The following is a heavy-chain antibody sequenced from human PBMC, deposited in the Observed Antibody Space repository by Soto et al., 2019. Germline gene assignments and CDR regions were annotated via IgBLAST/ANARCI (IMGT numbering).Heavy chain of an antibody. Sequence: QVQLVQSGAEVKKPGASVKVSCKASGYTFTGYYMHWVRQAPGQGLEWMGWINPNSGDTNYAQKFQGRVTMTRDTPISTAYMELSRLRSDDTAVYYCARDSDYVWGSYRSRTRFDYWGQGTLVTVSS. CDR3: ARDSDYVWGSYRSRTRFDY. D-gene: IGHD3-16*02. CDR1: GYTFTGYY. J-gene: IGHJ4*02. V-gene: IGHV1-2*02. CDR2: INPNSGDT.